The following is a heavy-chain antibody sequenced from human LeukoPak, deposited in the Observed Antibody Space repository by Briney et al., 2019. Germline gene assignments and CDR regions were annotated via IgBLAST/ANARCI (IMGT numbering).Heavy chain of an antibody. V-gene: IGHV3-9*01. Sequence: GGSLRLSCAASGFTFDDYAMHWVRQAPGKGLEWVSGISWNSGSIGYADSVKGRFTISRDNAKNSLYLQMNSLRAEDTALYYCAKDIEALYYGMDVWGQGTTVTVSS. CDR2: ISWNSGSI. CDR1: GFTFDDYA. CDR3: AKDIEALYYGMDV. J-gene: IGHJ6*02.